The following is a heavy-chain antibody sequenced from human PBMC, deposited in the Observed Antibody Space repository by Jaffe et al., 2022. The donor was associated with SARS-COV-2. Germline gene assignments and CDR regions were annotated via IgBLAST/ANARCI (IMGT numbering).Heavy chain of an antibody. CDR3: ARVPTYDSSGYTDPYYFDY. CDR2: IKQDGSEK. D-gene: IGHD3-22*01. J-gene: IGHJ4*02. V-gene: IGHV3-7*01. Sequence: EVQLVESGGGLVQPGGSLRLSCAASGFTFSSYWMSWVRQAPGKGLEWVANIKQDGSEKYYVDSVKGRFTISRDNAKNSLYLQMNSLRAEDTAVYYCARVPTYDSSGYTDPYYFDYWGQGTLVTVSS. CDR1: GFTFSSYW.